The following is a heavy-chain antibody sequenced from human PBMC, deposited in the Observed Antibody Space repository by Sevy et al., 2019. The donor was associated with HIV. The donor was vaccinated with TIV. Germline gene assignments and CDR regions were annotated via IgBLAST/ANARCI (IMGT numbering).Heavy chain of an antibody. CDR2: ISWNSGNI. CDR1: GFTFDDYA. D-gene: IGHD3-10*01. CDR3: AKDALPYGLVRNDAFDI. Sequence: GGSLRLSCAASGFTFDDYAMHWVRQPPGKGLEWVSGISWNSGNIGYADSVKGRFTISRDNAKNSLFLKMNSLRAEDTAVFYCAKDALPYGLVRNDAFDIWGQGTMVTVSS. J-gene: IGHJ3*02. V-gene: IGHV3-9*01.